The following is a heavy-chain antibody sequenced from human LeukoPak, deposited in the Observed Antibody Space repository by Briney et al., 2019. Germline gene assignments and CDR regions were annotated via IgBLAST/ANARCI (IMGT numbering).Heavy chain of an antibody. CDR2: IKQDGSEK. Sequence: GGSLRLSCAASGFTFSSYWMSWVRQAPGKGLEWVANIKQDGSEKYYVDSVKGRFTISRDNAKNSLYLQMNSLRAEDTAVYYCAKDGKTRNWNYFQAKPVYWGQGTLVTVSS. CDR1: GFTFSSYW. D-gene: IGHD1-7*01. J-gene: IGHJ4*02. CDR3: AKDGKTRNWNYFQAKPVY. V-gene: IGHV3-7*01.